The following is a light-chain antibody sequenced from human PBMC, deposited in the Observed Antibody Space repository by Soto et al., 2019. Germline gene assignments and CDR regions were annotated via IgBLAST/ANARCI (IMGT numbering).Light chain of an antibody. V-gene: IGKV4-1*01. CDR2: WAS. CDR3: QQYYTTLALS. J-gene: IGKJ4*01. CDR1: QSVLYSSNNKNY. Sequence: DIVMTQSPDSLAVSLGERATINCKSSQSVLYSSNNKNYLAWYQQKPGQPPKLLIYWASTRESGVPDRFSGSGSGTDFTLTIISLQAEDVAVYYCQQYYTTLALSFGGGTKVELK.